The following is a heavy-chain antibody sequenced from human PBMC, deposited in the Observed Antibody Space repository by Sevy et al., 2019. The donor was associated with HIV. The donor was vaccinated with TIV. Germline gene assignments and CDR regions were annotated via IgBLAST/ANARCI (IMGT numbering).Heavy chain of an antibody. V-gene: IGHV3-20*04. D-gene: IGHD3-22*01. CDR2: INWKGVGT. CDR1: GFIFDDYA. Sequence: GGSLRLSCAASGFIFDDYAMNWVRQVPGKGLEWVSGINWKGVGTGYADSVQGRFTISRDNAKNSLYLQMNSLRAEDTALYYCARSTYYFDTTGFGALDFWGQGTMVTVSS. J-gene: IGHJ3*01. CDR3: ARSTYYFDTTGFGALDF.